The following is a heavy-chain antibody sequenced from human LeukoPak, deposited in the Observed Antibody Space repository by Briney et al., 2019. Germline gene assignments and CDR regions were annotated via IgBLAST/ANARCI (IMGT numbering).Heavy chain of an antibody. Sequence: GGSLRLSCAASGFTFDDYTMHWVRQAPGKGLEWVSLISWDGGSTYYADSVKGRFAISRDNSKNSLYLQMNSLRTEDTALYYCAKDKGSYGYFDYWGQGTLVTVSS. CDR3: AKDKGSYGYFDY. V-gene: IGHV3-43*01. CDR2: ISWDGGST. J-gene: IGHJ4*02. CDR1: GFTFDDYT. D-gene: IGHD5-18*01.